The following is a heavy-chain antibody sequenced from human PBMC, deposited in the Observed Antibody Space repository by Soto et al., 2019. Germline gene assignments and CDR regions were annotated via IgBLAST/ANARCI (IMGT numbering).Heavy chain of an antibody. CDR2: INSDGSST. D-gene: IGHD3-10*01. J-gene: IGHJ5*02. Sequence: GGSLRLSCAASGFTFSSYWMHWVHQAPGKGLVWVSRINSDGSSTSYADSVKGRFTISRDNAKNTLYLQMNSLRAEDTAVYYCARDKEEAYYGSGSYPLPFDPWGQGTLVTVSS. V-gene: IGHV3-74*01. CDR3: ARDKEEAYYGSGSYPLPFDP. CDR1: GFTFSSYW.